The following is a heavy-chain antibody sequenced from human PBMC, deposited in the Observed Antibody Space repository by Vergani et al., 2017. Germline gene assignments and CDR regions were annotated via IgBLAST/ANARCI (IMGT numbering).Heavy chain of an antibody. J-gene: IGHJ6*03. V-gene: IGHV4-34*01. D-gene: IGHD4-11*01. CDR3: SRVNTETKCHLYYYYYMDV. Sequence: QVQLQQWGGGLLKPSETLSLTCVVNGGSFTSYHWTWIRQSPGEGLEWVGDIEHTGRPDYNPSRKSRLTMSVDKSRNQFSLTLNSVTATDPALYFCSRVNTETKCHLYYYYYMDVWGQGTAVTVS. CDR1: GGSFTSYH. CDR2: IEHTGRP.